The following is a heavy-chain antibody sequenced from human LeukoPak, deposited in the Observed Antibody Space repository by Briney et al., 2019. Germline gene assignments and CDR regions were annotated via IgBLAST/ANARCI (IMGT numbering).Heavy chain of an antibody. D-gene: IGHD3-10*01. CDR2: IYYSGNS. V-gene: IGHV4-39*01. J-gene: IGHJ5*02. Sequence: SGTLSLTCTVSGGSISSSSYYWVWIRQPPGQGLEGIGCIYYSGNSYSNPSLKSRVSISVDTSKNQFSLKLSSVTAADTAVYYCARGWLLWFGELLSPGWFDPWGQGTLVTVSS. CDR1: GGSISSSSYY. CDR3: ARGWLLWFGELLSPGWFDP.